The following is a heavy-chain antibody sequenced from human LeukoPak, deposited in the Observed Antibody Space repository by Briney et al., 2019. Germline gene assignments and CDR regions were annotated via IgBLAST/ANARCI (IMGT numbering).Heavy chain of an antibody. J-gene: IGHJ2*01. Sequence: SEALSPTCTVSGGSISSGGYYWSWIRQHPGKGLEWIGYIYYSGSTYYNPSLKSRVTISVDTSKNQFSLKLSSVTAADTAVYYCARAGPGSVTRYWYFDLWGRGTLVTVSS. CDR2: IYYSGST. D-gene: IGHD4-17*01. CDR3: ARAGPGSVTRYWYFDL. CDR1: GGSISSGGYY. V-gene: IGHV4-31*03.